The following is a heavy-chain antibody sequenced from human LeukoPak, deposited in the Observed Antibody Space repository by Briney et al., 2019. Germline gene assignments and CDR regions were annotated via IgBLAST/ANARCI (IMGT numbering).Heavy chain of an antibody. Sequence: SETLSLTCSVSGGSISNYYWSWIRQHPGKGLEWIGYIYYSGSTYYNPSLKSRVTISVDTSKNQFSLKLSSVTAADTAVYYCARVRGITMIVVVISTIPVGYFDLWGRGTLVTVSS. D-gene: IGHD3-22*01. CDR3: ARVRGITMIVVVISTIPVGYFDL. CDR2: IYYSGST. CDR1: GGSISNYY. V-gene: IGHV4-59*06. J-gene: IGHJ2*01.